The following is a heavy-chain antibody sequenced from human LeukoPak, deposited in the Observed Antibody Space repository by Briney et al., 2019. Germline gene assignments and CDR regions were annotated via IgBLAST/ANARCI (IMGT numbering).Heavy chain of an antibody. J-gene: IGHJ4*02. Sequence: PRGSLRLSCAASGFTFSSYAMSSVRQAPGKGLEWVSTLSGRGGNTYYADSVKGRVTISRDNSKNTLYLQVKSPTPEDTAVYHCAKGSYYYDSADYFDYWGQGTLVTVSS. V-gene: IGHV3-23*01. CDR2: LSGRGGNT. CDR3: AKGSYYYDSADYFDY. D-gene: IGHD3-22*01. CDR1: GFTFSSYA.